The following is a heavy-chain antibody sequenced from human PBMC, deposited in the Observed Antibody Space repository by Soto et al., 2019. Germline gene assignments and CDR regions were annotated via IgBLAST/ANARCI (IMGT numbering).Heavy chain of an antibody. V-gene: IGHV4-34*01. CDR1: GGSFSGYY. CDR2: INHSGST. Sequence: PSETLSLTCAVYGGSFSGYYWSWIRQPPGKGLEWIGEINHSGSTNYNPSLKSRVTISVDTSKNQFSLKLSSVTAADTAVYYCARVYQLHHLYYYYYYMDVWGKGTTVTVSS. D-gene: IGHD2-2*01. J-gene: IGHJ6*03. CDR3: ARVYQLHHLYYYYYYMDV.